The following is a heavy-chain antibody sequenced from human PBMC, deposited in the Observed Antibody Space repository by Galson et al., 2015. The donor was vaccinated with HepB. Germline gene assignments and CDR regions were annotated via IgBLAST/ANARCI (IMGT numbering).Heavy chain of an antibody. CDR3: ARDWRPYGDYHNFDS. CDR1: GFTFSSYS. V-gene: IGHV3-21*01. CDR2: IVISSSGSTYI. D-gene: IGHD4-17*01. Sequence: SLRLSCAASGFTFSSYSMNWVRQTPGKGLEWVSSIVISSSGSTYIHYVDSVKGRFTISRDNAKNSLYLQMDSLRAEDTAIYYCARDWRPYGDYHNFDSWGQGTLVTVSS. J-gene: IGHJ4*02.